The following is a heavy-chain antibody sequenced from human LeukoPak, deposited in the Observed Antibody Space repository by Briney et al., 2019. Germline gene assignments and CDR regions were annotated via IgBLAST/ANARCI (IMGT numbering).Heavy chain of an antibody. Sequence: ASVKVSCKASGYTFTSYYMHWVRQAPGQELEWMGIINPSGGSTSYAQKFQGRVTMTRDTSASTVYIELSSLRSEDTAVYYCARDRPAAFDYWGQGTLVTVSS. D-gene: IGHD6-13*01. V-gene: IGHV1-46*01. CDR2: INPSGGST. CDR1: GYTFTSYY. CDR3: ARDRPAAFDY. J-gene: IGHJ4*02.